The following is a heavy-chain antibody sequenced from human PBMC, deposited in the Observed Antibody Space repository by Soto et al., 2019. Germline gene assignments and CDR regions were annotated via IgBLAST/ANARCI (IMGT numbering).Heavy chain of an antibody. CDR3: ARGTTVREWWNYYGMDV. D-gene: IGHD4-4*01. CDR1: GYTFTSYG. V-gene: IGHV1-18*01. CDR2: ISAYNGNT. Sequence: ASVKVSCKASGYTFTSYGISWVRHAPGQGLEWMGWISAYNGNTDYAQKLQGRVTMTTDTSTSTAYMELRSLRSDDTAVYYCARGTTVREWWNYYGMDVWGQGTTVTVSS. J-gene: IGHJ6*02.